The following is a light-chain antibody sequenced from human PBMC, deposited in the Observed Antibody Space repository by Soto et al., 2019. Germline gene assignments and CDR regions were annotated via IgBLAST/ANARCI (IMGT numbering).Light chain of an antibody. V-gene: IGLV2-14*01. Sequence: QSVLTQPASVSGSPGQSITISCTGTSSDVGGYNYVSWYQQHPGKAPKLMIYEVSNRPSGGSNPFSGSNSGNTASLTISGLQAEDEAYYYCSSYTGSSTHVFGTGTKGTVL. CDR2: EVS. CDR1: SSDVGGYNY. J-gene: IGLJ1*01. CDR3: SSYTGSSTHV.